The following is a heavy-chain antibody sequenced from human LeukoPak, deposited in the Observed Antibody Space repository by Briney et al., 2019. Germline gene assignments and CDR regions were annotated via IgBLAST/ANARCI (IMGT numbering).Heavy chain of an antibody. CDR3: AILVRDSTSGVDAFDI. CDR2: IYHSGST. Sequence: SETLSLTCAVSGYSISSGYYWGWLRQPPGKGLEWVGRIYHSGSTYYNPSLKSRGTISVDTSKNQFSLKLSSVTAADTAVYYCAILVRDSTSGVDAFDIWGQGTMVTVSS. CDR1: GYSISSGYY. V-gene: IGHV4-38-2*01. D-gene: IGHD2-2*01. J-gene: IGHJ3*02.